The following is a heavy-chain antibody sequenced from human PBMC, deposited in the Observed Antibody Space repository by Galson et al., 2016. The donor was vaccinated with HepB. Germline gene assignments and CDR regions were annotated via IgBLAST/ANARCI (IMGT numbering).Heavy chain of an antibody. Sequence: SMRLSCAASGFTFSTYGMHWVRQAPGKGLEWVAVISYDGSNKYYADSVKGRFTISRDGSKNTLYLQMNSLRAEDTAVYYCARSPNWNFLWGQGTLVTVSS. CDR3: ARSPNWNFL. J-gene: IGHJ4*02. D-gene: IGHD1-1*01. CDR1: GFTFSTYG. CDR2: ISYDGSNK. V-gene: IGHV3-30*03.